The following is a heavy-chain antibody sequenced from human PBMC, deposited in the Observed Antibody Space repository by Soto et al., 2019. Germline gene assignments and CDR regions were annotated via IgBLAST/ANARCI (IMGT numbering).Heavy chain of an antibody. CDR3: TDPFAVDIVS. CDR2: ISYDGSDK. D-gene: IGHD5-12*01. V-gene: IGHV3-30*03. Sequence: GGSLRLSCAASRFTISGHAMHWVRQAPGKGLEWLAVISYDGSDKFYGDSVKGRFTISRDNSKNTLFLQVNSLREEDTAVYYCTDPFAVDIVSWGPGTLVTVSS. CDR1: RFTISGHA. J-gene: IGHJ5*02.